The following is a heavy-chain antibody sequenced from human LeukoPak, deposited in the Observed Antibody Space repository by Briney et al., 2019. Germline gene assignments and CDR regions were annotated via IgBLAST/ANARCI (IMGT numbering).Heavy chain of an antibody. D-gene: IGHD5-18*01. J-gene: IGHJ4*02. Sequence: GGSLRLSCAASGFTFSSYAMSWVRQAPGKGLEWVSAISGSGGSTYYADSAKGRFTISRDSSKNTLYLQMNSLRAEDTAVYYCARVDTAMATVFDYWGQGTLVTVSS. CDR2: ISGSGGST. V-gene: IGHV3-23*01. CDR1: GFTFSSYA. CDR3: ARVDTAMATVFDY.